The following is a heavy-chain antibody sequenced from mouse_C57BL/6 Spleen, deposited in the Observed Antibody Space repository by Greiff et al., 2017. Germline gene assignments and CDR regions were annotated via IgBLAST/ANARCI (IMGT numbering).Heavy chain of an antibody. D-gene: IGHD2-5*01. CDR2: IDPSDSET. CDR3: ARYYSKGDAMDY. J-gene: IGHJ4*01. CDR1: GYTFTSYW. Sequence: VQLQQPGAELVRPGSSVKLSCKASGYTFTSYWMHWVKQRPIQGLEWIGNIDPSDSETHYNQKFKDKATLTVDKSSSTAYMQLSSLTSADSAVYYCARYYSKGDAMDYWGQGTSVTVSS. V-gene: IGHV1-52*01.